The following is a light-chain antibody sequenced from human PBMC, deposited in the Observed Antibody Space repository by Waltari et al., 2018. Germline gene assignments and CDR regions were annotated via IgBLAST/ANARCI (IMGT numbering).Light chain of an antibody. J-gene: IGLJ1*01. CDR3: ASWDDSLNGHYV. V-gene: IGLV1-44*01. CDR1: SSHIGAHA. Sequence: QSVLIQPPSAPGTPGQRDTISCSDTSSHIGAHAVTWYQQFPGTAPKLLMYMNDERPSGVPDRFSGSKSATSASLVISGLQSEDEADYYCASWDDSLNGHYVFGSGTKVTVL. CDR2: MND.